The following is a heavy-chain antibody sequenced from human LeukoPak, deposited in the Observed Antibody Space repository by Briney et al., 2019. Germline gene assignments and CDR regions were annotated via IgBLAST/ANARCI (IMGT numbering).Heavy chain of an antibody. CDR2: INHSGST. CDR1: GRSFSDCY. CDR3: ARVPLYNFWTARTFFDS. J-gene: IGHJ4*02. V-gene: IGHV4-34*01. D-gene: IGHD3/OR15-3a*01. Sequence: PSETLSLTCAVYGRSFSDCYWTWIRQPPGKGLEWIGEINHSGSTTYNPSLKSRVTMSVDTSKNQFSLKLSSVTAADTAVYYCARVPLYNFWTARTFFDSWGQGTLVTVSS.